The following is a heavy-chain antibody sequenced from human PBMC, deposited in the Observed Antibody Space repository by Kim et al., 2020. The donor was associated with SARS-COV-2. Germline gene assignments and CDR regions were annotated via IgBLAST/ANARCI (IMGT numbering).Heavy chain of an antibody. CDR3: AIASCYNSGCSSISTWFQY. V-gene: IGHV1-18*04. Sequence: ASVKVSCKASGYTFTNYGIIWMRQAPGQGLEWMGWVTPYNGYTNYAQKFQGRVTMTTDTSTSTAYMELRSLTSDDTAFYYCAIASCYNSGCSSISTWFQYWGQGTLVTVSS. J-gene: IGHJ4*02. CDR1: GYTFTNYG. CDR2: VTPYNGYT. D-gene: IGHD2-21*02.